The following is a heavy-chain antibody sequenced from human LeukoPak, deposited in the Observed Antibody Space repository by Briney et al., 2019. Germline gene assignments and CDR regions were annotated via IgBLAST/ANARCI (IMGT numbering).Heavy chain of an antibody. CDR1: GFTFSSYA. CDR2: ISSNGGST. Sequence: PGGSLRLSCAVSGFTFSSYAMHWVRQAPGKGLEYVSAISSNGGSTYYANSVKGRFTISRDNSKNTLYLQMGSLRAEDMAVYYCARRMRGGDCYDYWGQGTLVTVSS. D-gene: IGHD2-21*01. J-gene: IGHJ4*02. CDR3: ARRMRGGDCYDY. V-gene: IGHV3-64*01.